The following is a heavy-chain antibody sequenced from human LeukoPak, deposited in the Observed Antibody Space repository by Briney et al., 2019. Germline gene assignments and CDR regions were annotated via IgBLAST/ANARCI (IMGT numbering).Heavy chain of an antibody. Sequence: SQTLSLTCTVSVGSPSSSSDYWGWVRQPPGKGLGWVGSFYYSGRTYNHPSLKSRVTISVHTSKNQSSLKVTSVTAADTAVYFCARTNLMYSSTWYTFDYWGQGKLVTVSS. V-gene: IGHV4-39*07. J-gene: IGHJ4*02. CDR3: ARTNLMYSSTWYTFDY. CDR2: FYYSGRT. D-gene: IGHD6-13*01. CDR1: VGSPSSSSDY.